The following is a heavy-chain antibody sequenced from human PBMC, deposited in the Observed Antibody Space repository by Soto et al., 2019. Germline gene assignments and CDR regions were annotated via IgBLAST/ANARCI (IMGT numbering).Heavy chain of an antibody. D-gene: IGHD6-19*01. CDR3: SKRSGENSGWYSDS. CDR2: ISNDGNDK. CDR1: GFTFSSYG. Sequence: QVQLVESGGGVVQPGRSLRLSCAASGFTFSSYGMHWVRQAPGKGLEWVSLISNDGNDKYYVDSVKGRFTISRDNSKNTLYLQMNSLRTEDMAVYYCSKRSGENSGWYSDSWGQGTLVIVSS. V-gene: IGHV3-30*18. J-gene: IGHJ4*02.